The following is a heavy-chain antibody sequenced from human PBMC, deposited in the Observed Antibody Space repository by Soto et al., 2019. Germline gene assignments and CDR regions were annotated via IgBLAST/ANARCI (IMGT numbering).Heavy chain of an antibody. CDR3: ARGGGKGYGDNGEYFQH. D-gene: IGHD4-17*01. Sequence: PSETLSLTCAVSGGSISSGGYSCSWIRQPPGKGLEWIGYIYHSGSTNYNPSLKSRVTISVDTSKNQFSLKLSSVTAADTAVYYCARGGGKGYGDNGEYFQHGARGPLVPVSS. CDR2: IYHSGST. V-gene: IGHV4-30-2*01. CDR1: GGSISSGGYS. J-gene: IGHJ1*01.